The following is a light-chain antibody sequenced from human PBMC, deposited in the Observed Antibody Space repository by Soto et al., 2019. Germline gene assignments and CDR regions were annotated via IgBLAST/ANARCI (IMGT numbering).Light chain of an antibody. CDR1: QSVSSNY. J-gene: IGKJ3*01. V-gene: IGKV3-20*01. CDR3: HHYGKSPIYT. CDR2: DTS. Sequence: EIVLTQSPGTLSLSPGATATLSCGASQSVSSNYLAWFQQKSGQAPRLLIYDTSIRATGIPDRFSGSGSGTDFTLTITRLEPEDFAVYYCHHYGKSPIYTFGPGTKVHFK.